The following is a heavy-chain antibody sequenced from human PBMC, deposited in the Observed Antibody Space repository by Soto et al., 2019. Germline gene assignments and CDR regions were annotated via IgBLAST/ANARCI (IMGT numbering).Heavy chain of an antibody. Sequence: GEYLKISCKGSGYTFSSYWVAWVRQMPGKGLEWMGSIYPGDSDTKYSPSFRGQVTISADKSISTAYLQWSSLKPSDTAMSYYARKELGYYHDGMDVPGQRTTVIGSS. J-gene: IGHJ6*01. CDR2: IYPGDSDT. V-gene: IGHV5-51*01. CDR3: ARKELGYYHDGMDV. D-gene: IGHD1-26*01. CDR1: GYTFSSYW.